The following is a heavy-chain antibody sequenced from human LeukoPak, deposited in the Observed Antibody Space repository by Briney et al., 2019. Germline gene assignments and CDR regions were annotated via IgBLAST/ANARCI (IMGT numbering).Heavy chain of an antibody. CDR3: ARDLYGITGTTYFDY. V-gene: IGHV1-69*05. J-gene: IGHJ4*02. Sequence: SVKVSCKASGGTFSSYAISWVRQAPGQGLEWMGGIIPIFGTANYAQKFQGRVTITTDESTSTAYMELSSLRSEDTAVYYCARDLYGITGTTYFDYWGQGTLVTVSS. CDR2: IIPIFGTA. CDR1: GGTFSSYA. D-gene: IGHD1-7*01.